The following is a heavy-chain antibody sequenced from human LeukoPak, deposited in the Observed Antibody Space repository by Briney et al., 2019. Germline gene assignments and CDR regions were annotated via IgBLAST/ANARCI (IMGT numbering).Heavy chain of an antibody. Sequence: RGSLRLSCAAPGFTFSSYAMSWVRQAPGKGLEWVSAISGSGGSTYYADSVKGRFTISRDNSKNTLYLQMNSLRAEDTAVYYCAKFFHFDSGFDYWGQGTLVTVSS. D-gene: IGHD3-3*01. CDR3: AKFFHFDSGFDY. J-gene: IGHJ4*02. CDR1: GFTFSSYA. V-gene: IGHV3-23*01. CDR2: ISGSGGST.